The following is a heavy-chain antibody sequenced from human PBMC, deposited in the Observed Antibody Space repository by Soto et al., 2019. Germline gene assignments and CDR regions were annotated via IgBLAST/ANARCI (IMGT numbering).Heavy chain of an antibody. V-gene: IGHV1-69*13. J-gene: IGHJ3*02. CDR2: IIPIFGTA. CDR1: GGTFSSYA. CDR3: ARNYYDSSGYLLGDAFDI. D-gene: IGHD3-22*01. Sequence: ASVKVSCKASGGTFSSYAISWVRQAPGQGLEWMGGIIPIFGTANYAQKFQGRVTITADESTSTAYMELSSLRSEDTAVYYCARNYYDSSGYLLGDAFDIWGQGTMVTVSS.